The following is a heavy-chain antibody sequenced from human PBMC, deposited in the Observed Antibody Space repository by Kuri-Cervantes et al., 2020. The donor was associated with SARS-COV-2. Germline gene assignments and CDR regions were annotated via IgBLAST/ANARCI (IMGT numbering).Heavy chain of an antibody. J-gene: IGHJ4*02. CDR3: ARDTGDDFDY. V-gene: IGHV3-21*01. D-gene: IGHD3-10*01. CDR2: ISSSSSYI. CDR1: GFTFSSYS. Sequence: LSLTCAASGFTFSSYSMNWVRQAPGKGLEWVSSISSSSSYIYYADSVKGRFTISRDNAKNSLYLQMNSLRAEDTAVYYRARDTGDDFDYWGQGTLVTVSS.